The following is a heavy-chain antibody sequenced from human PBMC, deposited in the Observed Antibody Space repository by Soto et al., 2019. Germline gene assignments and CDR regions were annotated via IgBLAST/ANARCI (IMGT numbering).Heavy chain of an antibody. J-gene: IGHJ3*01. CDR3: ARAYAIGQGDVYDL. CDR1: GYRFTDYA. CDR2: INPANGNT. Sequence: QVQLVQSGAEVKKPGASVKVPCKDSGYRFTDYAIHWVRQAPGQSLEGMGWINPANGNTKYSQKFQGRGTITRNTFESTASTVVGSLIPADPAVYYCARAYAIGQGDVYDLWGKGTLVTICS. V-gene: IGHV1-3*01. D-gene: IGHD2-8*01.